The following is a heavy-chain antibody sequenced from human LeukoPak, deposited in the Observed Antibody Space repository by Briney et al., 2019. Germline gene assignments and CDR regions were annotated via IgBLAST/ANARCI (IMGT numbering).Heavy chain of an antibody. D-gene: IGHD6-13*01. CDR3: ARPRDSGWSKTWDY. V-gene: IGHV1-24*01. J-gene: IGHJ4*02. CDR1: GYTLTELS. Sequence: ASVKVSCKVSGYTLTELSMHWVRQAPGKGLEWMGGFDPEDGETIYAQKFQGRVTMTEDTSTDTAYMELSSLRAEDTAVYYCARPRDSGWSKTWDYWGQGTLVTVSS. CDR2: FDPEDGET.